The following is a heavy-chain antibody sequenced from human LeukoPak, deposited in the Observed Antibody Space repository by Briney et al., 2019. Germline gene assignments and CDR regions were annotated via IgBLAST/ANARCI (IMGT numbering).Heavy chain of an antibody. V-gene: IGHV3-30*01. J-gene: IGHJ4*02. D-gene: IGHD6-6*01. CDR2: ISYDGNTK. CDR1: GFSFSSYA. Sequence: PGRSLRLPCAASGFSFSSYAMHWVRQAPGKGLDWVAVISYDGNTKYCADSVKGRFTISRDNSKNTLFLQMNSLRPEDTAVYYCVRVRSSSSLDYWGQGTLVTVSS. CDR3: VRVRSSSSLDY.